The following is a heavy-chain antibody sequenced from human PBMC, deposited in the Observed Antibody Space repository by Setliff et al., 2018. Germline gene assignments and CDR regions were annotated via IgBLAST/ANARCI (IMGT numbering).Heavy chain of an antibody. D-gene: IGHD1-26*01. J-gene: IGHJ4*02. CDR3: TRAYSGSHDY. CDR2: IFYSGDT. V-gene: IGHV4-59*12. CDR1: GASTTTYY. Sequence: PSETLSLTCAVSGASTTTYYWSWIRQPPGKGLEWIGYIFYSGDTKSNPSLKSRVTMSVDTSKNQFSLRLTSVTAADTAIYYCTRAYSGSHDYWGQGTLVTVSS.